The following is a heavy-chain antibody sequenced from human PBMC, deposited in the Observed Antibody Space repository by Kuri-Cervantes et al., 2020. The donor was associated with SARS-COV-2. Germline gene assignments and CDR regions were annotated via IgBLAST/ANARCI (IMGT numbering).Heavy chain of an antibody. J-gene: IGHJ6*02. D-gene: IGHD1-14*01. CDR2: VYYSGIY. Sequence: GSLRLSCTVSGGFVSNYFWCWVRQSPGKGLEWMGYVYYSGIYKYNPTLKSRVSVSVSVAENQFSLNLSPLTTADSAVYYCSSLQPPWARFGDDFYYGTDVWGQGTTVTVSS. V-gene: IGHV4-59*02. CDR3: SSLQPPWARFGDDFYYGTDV. CDR1: GGFVSNYF.